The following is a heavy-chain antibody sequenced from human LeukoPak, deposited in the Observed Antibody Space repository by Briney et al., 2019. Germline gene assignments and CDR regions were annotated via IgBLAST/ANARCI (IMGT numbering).Heavy chain of an antibody. CDR1: GFTFSSYG. CDR2: ISGSGGST. V-gene: IGHV3-23*01. Sequence: GGSLRLSCAASGFTFSSYGMSWVRQAPGKGLEWVSAISGSGGSTYYADSVKGRFTISRDNAKNSLYLQMNSLRAEDTAVYYCARSRQHHYERSGYYEILNWYFDLRGRGTLVTVSS. D-gene: IGHD3-22*01. CDR3: ARSRQHHYERSGYYEILNWYFDL. J-gene: IGHJ2*01.